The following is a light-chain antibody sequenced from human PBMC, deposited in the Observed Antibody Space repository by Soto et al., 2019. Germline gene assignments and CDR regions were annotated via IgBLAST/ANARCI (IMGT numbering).Light chain of an antibody. CDR3: QQCDNLPFT. CDR2: DAS. Sequence: DLQMTQSPSSLSASVGDRVTITCQASQDISNYLNWYQQKPGKAPKLLIYDASNLKTGVPSRFSGSGSGTDFTFTISSLQPEDIATYYCQQCDNLPFTFGPGTKVDIK. J-gene: IGKJ3*01. CDR1: QDISNY. V-gene: IGKV1-33*01.